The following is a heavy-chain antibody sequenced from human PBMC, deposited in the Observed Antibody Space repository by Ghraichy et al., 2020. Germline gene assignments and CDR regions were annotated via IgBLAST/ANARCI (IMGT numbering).Heavy chain of an antibody. CDR3: ARQFGYSSGWYSTYYYYGMDV. D-gene: IGHD6-19*01. V-gene: IGHV4-39*07. Sequence: TLSLTCTVSGGSISSSSYYWGWIRQPPGKGLEWIGSIYYSGSTYYNPSLKSRVTISVDTSKNQFSLKLSSVTAADTAVYYCARQFGYSSGWYSTYYYYGMDVWGQGTTVTVSS. CDR1: GGSISSSSYY. CDR2: IYYSGST. J-gene: IGHJ6*02.